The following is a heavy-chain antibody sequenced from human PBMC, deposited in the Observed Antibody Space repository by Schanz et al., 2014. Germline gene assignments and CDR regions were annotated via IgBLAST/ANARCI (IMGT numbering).Heavy chain of an antibody. CDR1: GFTFSSYW. D-gene: IGHD6-13*01. CDR3: AREQIMAAAGLVDY. CDR2: IKQHGNEK. Sequence: EVQLVESGGGLVQPGGSLRLSCAASGFTFSSYWMSWVRQAPGKGLEWVANIKQHGNEKYYVDSVKGRFTISRDNSKNTLYLQMNSLRAEDTAVYYCAREQIMAAAGLVDYWGHGTLVNVSS. V-gene: IGHV3-7*01. J-gene: IGHJ4*01.